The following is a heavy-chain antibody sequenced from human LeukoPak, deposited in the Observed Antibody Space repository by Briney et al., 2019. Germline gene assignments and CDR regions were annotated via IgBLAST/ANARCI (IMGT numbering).Heavy chain of an antibody. CDR3: ARITLGATIANFYYYYMDV. CDR1: GFTFSGYS. CDR2: IISNGGST. J-gene: IGHJ6*03. V-gene: IGHV3-64*02. Sequence: GGSLRLSCVASGFTFSGYSMHWVRQAPGKGLEYVSAIISNGGSTHYADSVKGRFTISRDNSKNTLYLQMGSLRAEDMAVYYCARITLGATIANFYYYYMDVWGKGTTVTVSS. D-gene: IGHD3-16*01.